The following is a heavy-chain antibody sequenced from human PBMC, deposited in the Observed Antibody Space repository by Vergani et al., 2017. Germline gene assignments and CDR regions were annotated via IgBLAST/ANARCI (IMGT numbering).Heavy chain of an antibody. CDR2: IKSKTDGGTT. J-gene: IGHJ4*02. V-gene: IGHV3-15*01. D-gene: IGHD3-10*01. Sequence: LQLQESGPGLVKPSETLSLTCTVSGGSISSSSYYWGWIRQPPGKGLEWVGRIKSKTDGGTTDYAAPVKGRFTISRDDSKNTLYLQMNSLKTEDTAVYYWTTDWGGDGLLWFGERGFHYWGQGTLVTVSS. CDR1: GGSISSSSYY. CDR3: TTDWGGDGLLWFGERGFHY.